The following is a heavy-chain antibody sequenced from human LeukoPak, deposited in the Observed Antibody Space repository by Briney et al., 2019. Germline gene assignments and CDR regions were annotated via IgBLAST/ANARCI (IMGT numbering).Heavy chain of an antibody. CDR3: ARDFAEAAAGLDY. Sequence: PGGSLRLSCAASGFTFSSYSMNWVRQAPGKGLEWVSSISSSSSYIYYADSVKGRFTISRDNAKNSLYLQMNSLRAEDTAVYYCARDFAEAAAGLDYWGQGTLVTVSS. D-gene: IGHD6-13*01. J-gene: IGHJ4*02. CDR2: ISSSSSYI. CDR1: GFTFSSYS. V-gene: IGHV3-21*01.